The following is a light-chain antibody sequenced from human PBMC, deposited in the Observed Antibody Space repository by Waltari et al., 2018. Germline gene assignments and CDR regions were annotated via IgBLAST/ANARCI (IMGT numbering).Light chain of an antibody. CDR1: QSLLDSDDGNTY. CDR2: TVS. V-gene: IGKV2-40*01. CDR3: MQHIQVPS. Sequence: DIVMTQTPLSLPVTPGEAASISCRSSQSLLDSDDGNTYLDWYLQKPGQSPQLLIYTVSYRASGVPDRFSGSGSGTDFTLKISRVEAEDVGVYYCMQHIQVPSFGQGTRLEIK. J-gene: IGKJ5*01.